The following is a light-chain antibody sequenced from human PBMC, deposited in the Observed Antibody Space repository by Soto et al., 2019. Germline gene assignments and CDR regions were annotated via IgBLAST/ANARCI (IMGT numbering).Light chain of an antibody. V-gene: IGLV3-10*01. CDR3: YSTDSSNSRGV. J-gene: IGLJ2*01. CDR1: ALPKKN. CDR2: GDN. Sequence: SYELTQPPSVSVSPGQTARITCPGDALPKKNAYWYQQRSGQAPVLVIYGDNKRPSGIPERFSVSSSGTVATLTISGAQVEDEADYFCYSTDSSNSRGVFGGGTQLTVL.